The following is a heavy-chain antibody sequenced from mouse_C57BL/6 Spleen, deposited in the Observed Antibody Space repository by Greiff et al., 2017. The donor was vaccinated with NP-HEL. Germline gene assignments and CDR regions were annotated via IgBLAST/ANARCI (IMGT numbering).Heavy chain of an antibody. Sequence: EVQLQQPGPELVMPGASVKISCKASGYSFTDYNMNWVKQSHGQSLEWIGEINPTYGTTSYNHKFKGKSTLTVDQSSSTAYMQLNSLTSEDSAVSDCDRASSLPGEYWGQGTTLTVSS. CDR3: DRASSLPGEY. D-gene: IGHD3-1*01. CDR2: INPTYGTT. CDR1: GYSFTDYN. J-gene: IGHJ2*01. V-gene: IGHV1-39*01.